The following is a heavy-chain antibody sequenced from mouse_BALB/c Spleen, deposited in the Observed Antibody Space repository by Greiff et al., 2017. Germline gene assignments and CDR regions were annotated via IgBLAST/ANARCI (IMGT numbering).Heavy chain of an antibody. V-gene: IGHV3-2*02. CDR1: GYSITSDYA. D-gene: IGHD3-2*01. CDR3: ARDSSGYGAMDY. CDR2: ISYSGST. J-gene: IGHJ4*01. Sequence: EVKLMESGPGLVKPSQSLSLTCTVTGYSITSDYAWNWIRQFPGNKLEWMGYISYSGSTSYNPSLKSRISITRDTSKNQFFLQLNSVTTEDTATYYCARDSSGYGAMDYWGQGTSVTVSS.